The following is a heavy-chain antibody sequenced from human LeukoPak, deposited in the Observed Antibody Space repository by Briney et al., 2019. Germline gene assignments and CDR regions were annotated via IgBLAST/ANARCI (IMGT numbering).Heavy chain of an antibody. J-gene: IGHJ4*02. V-gene: IGHV4-39*01. Sequence: SETLSLTCTVSGGSISSSSYYWGWIRQPSGKGLEWIGSIYYSGSTYYNPSLKSRVTISVDTSKNQFSLKLSSVTAADTAVYCCARGGYSSGWWDYYFDYWGQGTLVTVSS. CDR1: GGSISSSSYY. CDR2: IYYSGST. D-gene: IGHD6-19*01. CDR3: ARGGYSSGWWDYYFDY.